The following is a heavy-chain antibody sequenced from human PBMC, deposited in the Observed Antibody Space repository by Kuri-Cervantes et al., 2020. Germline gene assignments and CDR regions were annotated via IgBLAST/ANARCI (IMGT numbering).Heavy chain of an antibody. CDR1: GFTFSSYW. CDR3: AKEDCTNGVCYIGYFDY. V-gene: IGHV3-7*01. Sequence: GESLKISCVASGFTFSSYWMNWVRQAPGKGLEWVANMKQDGSQKYYVDSVKGRFTISRDNARNSLYLEMNSLRAEDTAVYYCAKEDCTNGVCYIGYFDYWGQGTLVTVSS. D-gene: IGHD2-8*01. CDR2: MKQDGSQK. J-gene: IGHJ4*02.